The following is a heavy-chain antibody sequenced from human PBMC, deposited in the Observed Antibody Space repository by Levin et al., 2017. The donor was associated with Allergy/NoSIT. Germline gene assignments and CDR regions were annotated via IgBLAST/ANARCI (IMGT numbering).Heavy chain of an antibody. Sequence: SGPTLVKPTQTLTLTCTFSGFSLSTSGVGVGWIRQPPGKALEWLALIYLDDDKRYSPSLKSRLTITKDTSKNQVVLTMTNMDPVDTATYYCAHRHNVWFGEEEYYFDYWGQGTLVTVSS. J-gene: IGHJ4*02. CDR1: GFSLSTSGVG. CDR2: IYLDDDK. D-gene: IGHD3-10*01. V-gene: IGHV2-5*02. CDR3: AHRHNVWFGEEEYYFDY.